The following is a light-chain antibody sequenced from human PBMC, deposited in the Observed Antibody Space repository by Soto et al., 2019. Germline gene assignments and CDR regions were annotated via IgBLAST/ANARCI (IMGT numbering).Light chain of an antibody. CDR3: QQYVSSPPIT. CDR2: GAS. Sequence: EIVLTQSPGTLSLSPGERATLSCRASQSVSSSYLAWYQQQPGQAPRLLIYGASSRATGIPDRFSGSGSGTDFTLTISRLEPEDFAVYYCQQYVSSPPITFGQGTRLEIK. J-gene: IGKJ5*01. CDR1: QSVSSSY. V-gene: IGKV3-20*01.